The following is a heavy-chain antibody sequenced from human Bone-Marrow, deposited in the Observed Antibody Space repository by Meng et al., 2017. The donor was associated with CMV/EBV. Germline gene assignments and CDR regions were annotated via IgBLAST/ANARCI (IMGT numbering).Heavy chain of an antibody. CDR2: INHSGST. Sequence: SETLSLTCAVYGGSFSGYYWSWIRQPPGKGLEWIGEINHSGSTNYNPSLKSRVTISVDTSKNQFSLKLSSVTAADTAVYYCARGHEHYGMDVWGQGTTVTGYS. CDR3: ARGHEHYGMDV. CDR1: GGSFSGYY. J-gene: IGHJ6*02. V-gene: IGHV4-34*01.